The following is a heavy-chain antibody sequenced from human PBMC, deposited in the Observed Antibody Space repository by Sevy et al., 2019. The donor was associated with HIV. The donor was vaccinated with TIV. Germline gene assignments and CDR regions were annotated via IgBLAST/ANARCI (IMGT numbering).Heavy chain of an antibody. D-gene: IGHD3-10*01. CDR3: AKPTSYVYGSSSDPLPSSRNDY. Sequence: GGSLRLSCAASGFTFTSYAMSWVRQAPGKGLESVSAISGSGGRTYCADSVKGRFTISRDNSKNTLNLQMNSLRAEDTAIYYCAKPTSYVYGSSSDPLPSSRNDYWGQGTLVTVSS. CDR2: ISGSGGRT. V-gene: IGHV3-23*01. J-gene: IGHJ4*02. CDR1: GFTFTSYA.